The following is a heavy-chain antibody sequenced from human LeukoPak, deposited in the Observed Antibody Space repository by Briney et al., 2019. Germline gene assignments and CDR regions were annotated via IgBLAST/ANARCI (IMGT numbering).Heavy chain of an antibody. V-gene: IGHV3-15*01. CDR1: GFTVSSSY. CDR3: TTLFNYYDSSGYEKAFDY. J-gene: IGHJ4*02. CDR2: IKSKTDGGTT. Sequence: GGSLRLSCAASGFTVSSSYLSWVRQAPGKGLEWVGRIKSKTDGGTTDYAAPVKGRFTISRDDSKNTLYLQMNSLKTEDTAVYYCTTLFNYYDSSGYEKAFDYWGQGTLVTVSS. D-gene: IGHD3-22*01.